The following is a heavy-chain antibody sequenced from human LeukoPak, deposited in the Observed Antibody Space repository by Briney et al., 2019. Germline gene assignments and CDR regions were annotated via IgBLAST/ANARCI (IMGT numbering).Heavy chain of an antibody. Sequence: SETLSLTCTASGGSISSSSYYWGWIRQPPGKGLEWIGSIYYSGSTYYNPSLKSRVTISVDTSKNQFSLKLSSVTAADTAVYYCARQQYYDSSGYFPIDYWGQGTLVTVSS. CDR3: ARQQYYDSSGYFPIDY. V-gene: IGHV4-39*01. J-gene: IGHJ4*02. CDR2: IYYSGST. D-gene: IGHD3-22*01. CDR1: GGSISSSSYY.